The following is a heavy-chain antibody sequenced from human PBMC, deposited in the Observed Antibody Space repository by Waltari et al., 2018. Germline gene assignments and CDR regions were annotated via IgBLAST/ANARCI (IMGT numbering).Heavy chain of an antibody. J-gene: IGHJ4*02. CDR2: IYSGGST. CDR1: GFTVSSNY. CDR3: ARGGPGYSSGWLDY. D-gene: IGHD6-19*01. Sequence: EVQLVETGGGLIQPGGSLRLSCAASGFTVSSNYMSWVRQAPGKGLEGVSVIYSGGSTYYADSVKGRFTISRDNSKNTLYLQMNSLRAEDTAVYYCARGGPGYSSGWLDYWGQGTLVTVSS. V-gene: IGHV3-53*02.